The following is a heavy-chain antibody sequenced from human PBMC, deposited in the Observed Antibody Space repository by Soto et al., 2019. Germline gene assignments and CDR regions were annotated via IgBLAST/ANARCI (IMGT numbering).Heavy chain of an antibody. D-gene: IGHD2-2*01. Sequence: QLQLQESGPGLVKPSETLSLTCTVSGGSISSSSNYWGWIRQPPGTGLEWVGSIHDSGSTYYNPSLKSRVTISGDTSKKPFSLNLSSVTAADTAVYYCARTLGTYATDYWGQGTLVTVSS. J-gene: IGHJ4*02. V-gene: IGHV4-39*01. CDR1: GGSISSSSNY. CDR3: ARTLGTYATDY. CDR2: IHDSGST.